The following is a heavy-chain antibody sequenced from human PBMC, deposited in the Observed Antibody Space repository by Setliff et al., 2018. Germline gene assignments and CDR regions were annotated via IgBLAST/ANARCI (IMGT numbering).Heavy chain of an antibody. CDR3: ARSGNYRVDY. D-gene: IGHD1-26*01. CDR2: IRYDGNVK. V-gene: IGHV3-33*01. Sequence: GSLRLSCGAAGFTFGGYGMHWVRQAPGKGLEWVALIRYDGNVKYHADSVKDRFTISRDNAKNSLYLQMNSLRAEDTAVYYCARSGNYRVDYWGQGTLVTVSS. CDR1: GFTFGGYG. J-gene: IGHJ4*02.